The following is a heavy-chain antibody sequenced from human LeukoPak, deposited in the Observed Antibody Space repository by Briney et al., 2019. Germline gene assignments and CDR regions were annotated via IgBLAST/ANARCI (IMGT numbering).Heavy chain of an antibody. CDR1: GFTFSSYG. D-gene: IGHD3-9*01. CDR3: VRDYENLTGSKTRFHY. Sequence: GGSLRLSCAASGFTFSSYGMSWVRQSPGKGLEWVSGISASGGSTYYADSVKGRFTISRDNSKNTLYLQMNSLRAEDTAVYYCVRDYENLTGSKTRFHYWGQGTLVTVSS. CDR2: ISASGGST. V-gene: IGHV3-23*01. J-gene: IGHJ4*02.